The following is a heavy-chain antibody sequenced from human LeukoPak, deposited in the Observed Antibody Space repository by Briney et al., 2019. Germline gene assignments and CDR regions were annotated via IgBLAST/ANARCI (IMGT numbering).Heavy chain of an antibody. J-gene: IGHJ2*01. CDR1: GYSISSGYY. CDR2: IYHSGST. D-gene: IGHD3-3*01. CDR3: ARVFGAAGYWYFDL. Sequence: SETLSLTCTVSGYSISSGYYWGWIRQPPGKGLEWIGSIYHSGSTYYNPSLKSRVTISVDTSKNQFSLKLSSVTAADTAVYYCARVFGAAGYWYFDLWGRGTLVTVSS. V-gene: IGHV4-38-2*02.